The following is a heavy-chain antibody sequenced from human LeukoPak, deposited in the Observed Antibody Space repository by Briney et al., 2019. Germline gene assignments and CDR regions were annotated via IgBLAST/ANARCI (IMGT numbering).Heavy chain of an antibody. V-gene: IGHV3-30*04. Sequence: PGGSLRLSCAASGFTLNNYTMHWVRQAPGKGLEWVAFISYDGSNKYYADSVKGRFTISRDNSKNTLYLQMNSLRAEDTAVYYCAKGRQQLPRGGWYFDLWGRGTLVTVSS. CDR2: ISYDGSNK. J-gene: IGHJ2*01. CDR3: AKGRQQLPRGGWYFDL. CDR1: GFTLNNYT. D-gene: IGHD6-13*01.